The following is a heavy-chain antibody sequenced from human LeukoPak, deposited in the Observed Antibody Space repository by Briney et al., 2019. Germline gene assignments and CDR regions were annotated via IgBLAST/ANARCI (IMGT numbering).Heavy chain of an antibody. CDR3: ARDITSGSFPTFDY. D-gene: IGHD3-10*01. V-gene: IGHV3-21*04. J-gene: IGHJ4*02. Sequence: GGSLRLSCAASGFTFSSYWMSWVRQAPGKGLEWVSYISSGSSYIYNADSVKGRFTISRDNSKNTLYLQMNSLRAEDTAVYYCARDITSGSFPTFDYWGQGTLVTVSS. CDR1: GFTFSSYW. CDR2: ISSGSSYI.